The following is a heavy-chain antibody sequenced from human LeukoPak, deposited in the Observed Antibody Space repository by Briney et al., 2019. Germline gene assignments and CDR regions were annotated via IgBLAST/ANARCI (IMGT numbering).Heavy chain of an antibody. J-gene: IGHJ4*02. D-gene: IGHD3-3*01. CDR2: ISGSGGST. CDR1: GITLSSYA. CDR3: AKDGNYDFWSGYSRFDY. Sequence: GGSLRLSCAVSGITLSSYAMSWVRQAPGKGLEWVSAISGSGGSTYYADSVKGRFTISRDNSKNTLYLQMNSLRAEDTAVYYCAKDGNYDFWSGYSRFDYWGQGTLVTVSS. V-gene: IGHV3-23*01.